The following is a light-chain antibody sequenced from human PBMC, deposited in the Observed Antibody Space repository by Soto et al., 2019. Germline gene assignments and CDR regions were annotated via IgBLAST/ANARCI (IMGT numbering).Light chain of an antibody. Sequence: EIVLTQSPGTLSLYPGERATLSCRASQSVSSNLAWYQQKPGQAPRLLIYGASTRATGIPARFSGSGSGTEFTLTISSLQSEDFAVYYCQQYNNWLWTFGQGTKVDIK. V-gene: IGKV3-15*01. CDR1: QSVSSN. CDR2: GAS. J-gene: IGKJ1*01. CDR3: QQYNNWLWT.